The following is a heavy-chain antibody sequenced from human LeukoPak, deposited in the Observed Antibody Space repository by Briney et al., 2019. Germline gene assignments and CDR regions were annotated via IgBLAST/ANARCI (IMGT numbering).Heavy chain of an antibody. D-gene: IGHD3-10*01. V-gene: IGHV3-30*04. CDR1: GFTFNRYD. CDR3: AKFPLYGSGTYFDY. CDR2: ISSDGTNK. Sequence: GRSLRLSCAASGFTFNRYDIHWVRQAPGKGLEWVAVISSDGTNKNYADSVKGRFTISRDNPKNTLYLQMNSLRAEDTAVYYCAKFPLYGSGTYFDYWGQGTLVTVST. J-gene: IGHJ4*02.